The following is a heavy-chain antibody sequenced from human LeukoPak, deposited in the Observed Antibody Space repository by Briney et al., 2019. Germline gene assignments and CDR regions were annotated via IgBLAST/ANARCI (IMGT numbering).Heavy chain of an antibody. CDR2: ISSSGKYV. Sequence: GGSLRLSCSAAGFGISTYSMNWVRQAPGKGLEWVSSISSSGKYVYYGDSVKGRFTLSRDDAKNELYLQMNSLRAEDTALYYCARDRYDSPVGGMDVWGQGTTVTVSS. D-gene: IGHD1-26*01. V-gene: IGHV3-21*06. CDR3: ARDRYDSPVGGMDV. CDR1: GFGISTYS. J-gene: IGHJ6*02.